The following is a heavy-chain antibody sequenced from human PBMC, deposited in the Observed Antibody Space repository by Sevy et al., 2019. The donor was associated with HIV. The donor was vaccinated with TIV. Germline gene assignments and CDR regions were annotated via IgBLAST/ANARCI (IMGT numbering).Heavy chain of an antibody. J-gene: IGHJ4*02. V-gene: IGHV3-33*01. Sequence: GGSLRLSCGASGFTFSTYGMHWVRQAPGRGLEWVAVVWFDGSTTYDADSVKGRFTISRDNSKNTLYLQMHSLRVEDTAIYYCARAPAVCDWPFDYRGQGTLVTVSS. CDR2: VWFDGSTT. D-gene: IGHD2-21*02. CDR3: ARAPAVCDWPFDY. CDR1: GFTFSTYG.